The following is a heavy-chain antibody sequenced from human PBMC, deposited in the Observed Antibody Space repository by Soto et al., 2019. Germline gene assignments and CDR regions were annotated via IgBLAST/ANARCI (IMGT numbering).Heavy chain of an antibody. D-gene: IGHD3-10*01. J-gene: IGHJ3*02. V-gene: IGHV3-23*01. Sequence: EVQLLESGGGLVQPGGSLRLSGEASGFTFSSYPRSWVRQAPGKGLEWVSAISGSGGSTYYADSVKGRFTISRDNSKNTLYLQMNSLRAEDTAVYYCAKPRITRYAFDIWGQGTMVTVSS. CDR2: ISGSGGST. CDR3: AKPRITRYAFDI. CDR1: GFTFSSYP.